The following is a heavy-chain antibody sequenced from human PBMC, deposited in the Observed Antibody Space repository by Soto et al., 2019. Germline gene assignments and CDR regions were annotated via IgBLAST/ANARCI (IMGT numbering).Heavy chain of an antibody. CDR3: ARGGYYDSSGYYYFDY. J-gene: IGHJ4*02. CDR2: ISYDGSNK. Sequence: QVQLVESGGGVVQPGRSLSLSCAASGFTFSSYAMHWVRQAPGKGLEWVAVISYDGSNKYYADSVKGRFTISRDNSKNTLYLQMNSLRAEDTAVYYCARGGYYDSSGYYYFDYWGQGTLVTVSS. CDR1: GFTFSSYA. D-gene: IGHD3-22*01. V-gene: IGHV3-30-3*01.